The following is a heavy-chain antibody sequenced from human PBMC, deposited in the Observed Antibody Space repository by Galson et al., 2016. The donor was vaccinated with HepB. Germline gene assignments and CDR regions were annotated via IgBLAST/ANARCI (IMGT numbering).Heavy chain of an antibody. V-gene: IGHV5-10-1*01. J-gene: IGHJ1*01. CDR1: GYNFTIYW. D-gene: IGHD4-17*01. Sequence: QSGAEVKKPGESLKISCKGSGYNFTIYWISWVRQMPGKGLEWMGKIDPSDSYTNYSPSFQGHVTISADKSISTAYLQWSSLKASDTAMYYCARRVDGDDYADWEYFRHWGQGTRVTVSS. CDR3: ARRVDGDDYADWEYFRH. CDR2: IDPSDSYT.